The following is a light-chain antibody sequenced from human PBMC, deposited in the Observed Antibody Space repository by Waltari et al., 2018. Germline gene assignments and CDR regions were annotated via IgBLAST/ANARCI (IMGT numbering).Light chain of an antibody. CDR3: QTYHSVPLT. J-gene: IGKJ4*01. V-gene: IGKV1-33*01. CDR1: QDIKQS. Sequence: DIHMTQSPSSLSAPVGDRVTITCQASQDIKQSLNWFHQKPGTAPEVLIFDASNSQTGAPSRFSGSGSGTDFTFTISSLQPEDMGTYYCQTYHSVPLTFGGGTTVEIK. CDR2: DAS.